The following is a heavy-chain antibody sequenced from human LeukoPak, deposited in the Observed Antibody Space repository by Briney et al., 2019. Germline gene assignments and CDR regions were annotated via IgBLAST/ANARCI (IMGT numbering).Heavy chain of an antibody. V-gene: IGHV4-59*11. Sequence: SETLSLTCTVSGDSIRNHFWSWIRQPPGKRLEWIGYVSSRGATMYNPSLESRLTFSVDTSKNQFSLMLRSVTTVDTAVYYCARGALLNVFEYWGPGSLVSVSS. CDR2: VSSRGAT. CDR1: GDSIRNHF. CDR3: ARGALLNVFEY. D-gene: IGHD1-1*01. J-gene: IGHJ4*02.